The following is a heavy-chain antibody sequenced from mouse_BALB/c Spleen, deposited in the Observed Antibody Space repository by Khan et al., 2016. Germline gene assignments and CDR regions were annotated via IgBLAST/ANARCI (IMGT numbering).Heavy chain of an antibody. CDR3: AGYYDYDGGFAY. D-gene: IGHD2-4*01. J-gene: IGHJ3*01. CDR2: IWGDGST. CDR1: GFSITGFA. Sequence: QVQLKESGPGLVAPSQSLSITCTVSGFSITGFAVNWVRQPPGKGLEWLGVIWGDGSTDYESALKSRLSISKDNSKSQVFLKMNSLQTDDTARYYCAGYYDYDGGFAYWGQGTLVTVSA. V-gene: IGHV2-6-7*01.